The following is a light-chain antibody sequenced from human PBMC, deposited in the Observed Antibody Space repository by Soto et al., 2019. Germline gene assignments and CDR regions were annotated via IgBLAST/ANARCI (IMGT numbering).Light chain of an antibody. CDR2: DAS. CDR3: QQYMSYS. Sequence: EIVLTQSPATLSLSPGERATLSCRASQSVSSYLARYQQKPGQGPRLLIYDASNRATGVSARFSGSGSGTDFTLTISSLQPDDFATYYCQQYMSYSFGQGTKVDIK. V-gene: IGKV3-11*01. CDR1: QSVSSY. J-gene: IGKJ1*01.